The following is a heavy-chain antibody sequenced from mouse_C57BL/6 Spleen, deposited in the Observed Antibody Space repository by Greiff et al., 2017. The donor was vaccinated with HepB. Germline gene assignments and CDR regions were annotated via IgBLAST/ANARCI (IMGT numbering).Heavy chain of an antibody. CDR2: ISDGGSYT. CDR3: ARVGYSNRISWFAY. J-gene: IGHJ3*01. CDR1: GFTFSSYA. D-gene: IGHD2-5*01. V-gene: IGHV5-4*03. Sequence: EVKVEESGGGLVKPGGSLKLSCAASGFTFSSYAMSWVRQTPEKRLEWVATISDGGSYTYYPDNVKGRFTISRDNAKNNLYLQMSHLKSEDTAMYYCARVGYSNRISWFAYWGQGTLVTVSA.